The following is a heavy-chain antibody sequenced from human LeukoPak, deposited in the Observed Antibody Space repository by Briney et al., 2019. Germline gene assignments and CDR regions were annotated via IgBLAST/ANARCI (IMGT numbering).Heavy chain of an antibody. V-gene: IGHV4-34*01. CDR2: INHSGST. CDR1: GGSFSGYY. D-gene: IGHD5-18*01. Sequence: SETLSLTCAVYGGSFSGYYWSSVRQPPGKGLEWIGEINHSGSTNYNPSLKSRVTISVDTSKNQFSLKLSSVTAADTAVYYCARDSYGYGGAFDYWGQGTLVTVSS. J-gene: IGHJ4*02. CDR3: ARDSYGYGGAFDY.